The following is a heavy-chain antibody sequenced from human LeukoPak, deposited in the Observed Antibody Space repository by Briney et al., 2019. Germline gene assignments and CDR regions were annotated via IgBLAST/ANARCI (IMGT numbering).Heavy chain of an antibody. CDR2: ISWDGGST. CDR3: AKDRLYGALDY. V-gene: IGHV3-43*01. Sequence: GGSLRLSCAASGFTFSSYAMSWVRQAPGKGLEWVSLISWDGGSTYYADSVKGRFTISRDNSKNSLYLQMNSLRTEDTALYYCAKDRLYGALDYWGQGTLVTVSS. J-gene: IGHJ4*02. CDR1: GFTFSSYA. D-gene: IGHD3-16*01.